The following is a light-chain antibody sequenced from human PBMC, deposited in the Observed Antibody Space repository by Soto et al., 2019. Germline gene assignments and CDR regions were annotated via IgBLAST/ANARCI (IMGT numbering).Light chain of an antibody. CDR3: QYHKGAPTIT. CDR2: AAY. J-gene: IGKJ5*01. Sequence: DIQLTQSPSFLSASVGDRVTITCRASQDVSDYLAWYQHAPGKAPNLLIYAAYTLQSGVPSRFSGSGSGTEFSLTITSLQPEDFATYYCQYHKGAPTITFGQGTRLDIK. CDR1: QDVSDY. V-gene: IGKV1-9*01.